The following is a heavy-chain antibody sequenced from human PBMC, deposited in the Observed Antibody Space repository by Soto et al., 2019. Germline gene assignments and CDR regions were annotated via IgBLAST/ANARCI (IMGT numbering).Heavy chain of an antibody. CDR2: IYHSGST. D-gene: IGHD3-3*01. CDR1: GGSISSSSYY. CDR3: ASLRFLEWLSPHYYGMDV. Sequence: SETLSLTCTVSGGSISSSSYYWGWIRQPPGKGLEWIGSIYHSGSTYYNPSLKSRVTISVDTSKNQFSLKLSSVTAADTAVYYCASLRFLEWLSPHYYGMDVWGQGTTVTVSS. V-gene: IGHV4-39*01. J-gene: IGHJ6*02.